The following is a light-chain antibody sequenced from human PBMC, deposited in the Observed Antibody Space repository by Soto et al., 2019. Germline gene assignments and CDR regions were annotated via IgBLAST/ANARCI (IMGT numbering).Light chain of an antibody. CDR3: QKYNSAPWT. J-gene: IGKJ1*01. V-gene: IGKV1-27*01. CDR2: AAS. CDR1: QDISNY. Sequence: DIQMTQCPSSLFASVGDRVTITCQASQDISNYLAWYQQKPGKVPKLLIYAASTLQSGVPSRFSGSGSGTDFTLTISSLQPEDVATYYCQKYNSAPWTFGQGTKVDIK.